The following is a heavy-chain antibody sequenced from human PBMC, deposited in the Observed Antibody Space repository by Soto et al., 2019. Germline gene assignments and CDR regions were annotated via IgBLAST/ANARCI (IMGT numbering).Heavy chain of an antibody. CDR3: ARDKGPDDFWSGYYTRGPNWFDP. Sequence: SETLSLPCTVSGGSISSGGYYWSWIRQQPRKGLEWIGYIYYSGSTYYNPSLKSRVTISVDTSKNQFSLKLSSVTAADTAVYYCARDKGPDDFWSGYYTRGPNWFDPWGQGTLVTVSS. CDR2: IYYSGST. CDR1: GGSISSGGYY. J-gene: IGHJ5*02. V-gene: IGHV4-31*03. D-gene: IGHD3-3*01.